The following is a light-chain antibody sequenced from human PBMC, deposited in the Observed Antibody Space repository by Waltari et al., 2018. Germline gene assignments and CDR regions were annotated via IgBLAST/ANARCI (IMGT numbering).Light chain of an antibody. Sequence: DIQMTQSPSTLSASVGDTVTITCRASQNIGEWVAWYQQKVGGVPKPLLYKASILQGGVPSRFGGSGSGTEFTLTIYGLQPDDLATYYCHQYASYPWTFGQGTPVEIQ. CDR1: QNIGEW. V-gene: IGKV1-5*03. CDR3: HQYASYPWT. CDR2: KAS. J-gene: IGKJ1*01.